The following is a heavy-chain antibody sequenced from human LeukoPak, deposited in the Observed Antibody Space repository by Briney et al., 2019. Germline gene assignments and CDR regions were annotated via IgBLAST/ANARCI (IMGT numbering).Heavy chain of an antibody. D-gene: IGHD6-19*01. V-gene: IGHV4-34*01. CDR2: INHSGST. CDR3: ARGLRDSSGWWGWFDP. Sequence: PSETLSLTCTVSGGSISSYYWSWLRHPPGKGLEWIGEINHSGSTNYNPSLKTRATISVDASKKQFSLKVTSLTAADTAVYYCARGLRDSSGWWGWFDPWGPGTLVTVSS. J-gene: IGHJ5*02. CDR1: GGSISSYY.